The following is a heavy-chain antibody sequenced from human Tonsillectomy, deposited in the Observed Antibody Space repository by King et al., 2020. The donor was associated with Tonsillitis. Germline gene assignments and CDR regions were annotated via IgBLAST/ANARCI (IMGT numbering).Heavy chain of an antibody. CDR1: GGSINSNRHY. V-gene: IGHV4-39*01. CDR3: GRQSLTGSNWFDP. D-gene: IGHD1-20*01. CDR2: IYYSGRT. Sequence: QLQLQESGPGLVKPSETVSLTCTVSGGSINSNRHYWGWVRQPPGKELEWIGSIYYSGRTYYNPSLKSRVTISVDSSKNQFSLKLSSVAASDTAVYYCGRQSLTGSNWFDPWGQGTLVTVSS. J-gene: IGHJ5*02.